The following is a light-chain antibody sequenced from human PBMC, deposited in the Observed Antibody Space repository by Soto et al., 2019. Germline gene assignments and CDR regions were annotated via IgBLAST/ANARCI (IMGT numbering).Light chain of an antibody. V-gene: IGLV4-69*01. J-gene: IGLJ2*01. Sequence: QLVLTQSPSASASLGASVKVTCTLSSGYSSYAIAWHQQQPEKGPQYLMKLNSDGSHSKGDGLPDRFSGSSTGAERYLTISSLQSEAEADYYSQSWVGPDNVVLGGGTKVTLL. CDR2: LNSDGSH. CDR1: SGYSSYA. CDR3: QSWVGPDNVV.